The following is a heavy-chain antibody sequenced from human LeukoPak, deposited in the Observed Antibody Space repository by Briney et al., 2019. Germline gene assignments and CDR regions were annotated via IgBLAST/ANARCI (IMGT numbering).Heavy chain of an antibody. V-gene: IGHV3-30*04. CDR3: ARDRGYCSGGSCSVRNWFDP. CDR1: GFTFSSYA. J-gene: IGHJ5*02. Sequence: GRSLRLSCAASGFTFSSYAMHWVRQAPGKGLEWVAVISYDGSNKYYADSVKGRFTISRDNSKNTLYLQMNSLRAEDTAVYYCARDRGYCSGGSCSVRNWFDPWGQGTLVTVSS. D-gene: IGHD2-15*01. CDR2: ISYDGSNK.